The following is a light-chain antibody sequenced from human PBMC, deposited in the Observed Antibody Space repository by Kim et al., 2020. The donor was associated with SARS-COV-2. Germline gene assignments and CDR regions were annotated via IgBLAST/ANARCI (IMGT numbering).Light chain of an antibody. Sequence: EIVMTQSPATLSVSPGERPTLSCRASQSISSNLAWYQQKPGEAPRLLIYGASTRATNFPPRFSGSGSGTEFTLTISSLQSGDFAVYYCQQYYNWPRTFGQGTKVDIK. CDR3: QQYYNWPRT. J-gene: IGKJ1*01. CDR2: GAS. V-gene: IGKV3-15*01. CDR1: QSISSN.